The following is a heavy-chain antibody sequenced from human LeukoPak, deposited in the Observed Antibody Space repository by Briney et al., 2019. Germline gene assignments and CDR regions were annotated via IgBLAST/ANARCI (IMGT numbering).Heavy chain of an antibody. J-gene: IGHJ4*02. CDR3: AAYYASGSGPFDY. CDR1: GFTFSSYA. CDR2: ISGSGGRT. V-gene: IGHV3-23*01. D-gene: IGHD3-10*01. Sequence: GGSLRLSCAASGFTFSSYAMSWVRQAPGKGLEWVSAISGSGGRTYYADSVKGRFTISRENSKNTLYLQMNSLRAEDTAVYYCAAYYASGSGPFDYWGQGTLVTVSS.